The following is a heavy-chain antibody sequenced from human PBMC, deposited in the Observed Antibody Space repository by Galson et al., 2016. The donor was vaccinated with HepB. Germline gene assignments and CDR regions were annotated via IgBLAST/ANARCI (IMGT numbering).Heavy chain of an antibody. CDR1: GFSFSTYS. Sequence: SLRLSCAASGFSFSTYSMNWVRQAPGKGLEWVSYITANSGAIDYADSVKGRFTVSRDNATNSLSLQMNTVRAEDTAVYYCATDDRAVAGKGICDYWGQGTLVTVSS. D-gene: IGHD6-19*01. J-gene: IGHJ4*02. CDR3: ATDDRAVAGKGICDY. V-gene: IGHV3-48*01. CDR2: ITANSGAI.